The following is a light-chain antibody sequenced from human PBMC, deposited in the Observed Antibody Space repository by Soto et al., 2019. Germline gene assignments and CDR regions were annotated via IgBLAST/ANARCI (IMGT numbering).Light chain of an antibody. V-gene: IGKV1-39*01. Sequence: DIQMTQSPSSLSASVGDRVTITCRASQSISGYLNWFQQKPGKAPKLLIYDASSLESGVPSRFTGNGSGTDFTLTISSLQHEDFATYYCQQSYSAPRTFGLGTKVEIK. J-gene: IGKJ1*01. CDR3: QQSYSAPRT. CDR2: DAS. CDR1: QSISGY.